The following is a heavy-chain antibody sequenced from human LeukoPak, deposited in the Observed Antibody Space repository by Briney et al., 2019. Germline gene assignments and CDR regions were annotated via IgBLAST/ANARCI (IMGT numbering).Heavy chain of an antibody. CDR3: ARDNDFWSGYYSMDY. CDR1: GGSISSYY. V-gene: IGHV4-4*07. J-gene: IGHJ4*02. D-gene: IGHD3-3*01. Sequence: SETLSLTCTVSGGSISSYYWSWIRQPAGKGLEWIGRLYTSGSTNYNPSLKSRVTISVDTSKNQFSLKLSSVTAADTAVYYCARDNDFWSGYYSMDYWGQGTLVTISP. CDR2: LYTSGST.